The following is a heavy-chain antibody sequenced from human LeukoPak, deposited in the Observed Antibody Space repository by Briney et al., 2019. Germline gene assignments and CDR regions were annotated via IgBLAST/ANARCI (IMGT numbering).Heavy chain of an antibody. CDR2: ISGSGGST. Sequence: GGSLRLSCAASGFTFSSYAMSWVRQAPGKGLEWVSAISGSGGSTYYADSVKGRFTISRDNSKNTLYLQMNSLRAEDTAVYYCARAMVRGSRADYWGQGTLVTVSS. CDR1: GFTFSSYA. V-gene: IGHV3-23*01. J-gene: IGHJ4*02. CDR3: ARAMVRGSRADY. D-gene: IGHD3-10*01.